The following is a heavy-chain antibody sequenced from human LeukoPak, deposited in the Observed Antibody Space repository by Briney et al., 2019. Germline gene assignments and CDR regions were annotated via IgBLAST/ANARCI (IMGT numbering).Heavy chain of an antibody. CDR3: AKRGVVIRVILVGFHKEAYYFDS. CDR2: ISDSVGRT. V-gene: IGHV3-23*01. J-gene: IGHJ4*02. CDR1: RITLSNYG. D-gene: IGHD3-22*01. Sequence: PGGSLRLSCAVSRITLSNYGMSWVRQAPGKGLEWVAGISDSVGRTKYADSVKGRFTISRDNSKNTLYLQMNSLRAEDTAVYFCAKRGVVIRVILVGFHKEAYYFDSWGQGALVTVSS.